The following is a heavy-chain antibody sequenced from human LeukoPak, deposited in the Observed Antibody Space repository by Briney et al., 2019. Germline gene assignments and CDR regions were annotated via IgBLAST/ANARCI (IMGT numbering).Heavy chain of an antibody. CDR2: IYHSGST. V-gene: IGHV4-4*02. Sequence: SGTLSLTCAVSGGSISSSNWWSWVRQPPGKGLEWIGEIYHSGSTNYNPSLKSRVTMSADTSKNQFSLKLSSVTAADTAVYYCARDGGYSYGDDAFDIWGQGTMVTVSS. CDR1: GGSISSSNW. CDR3: ARDGGYSYGDDAFDI. J-gene: IGHJ3*02. D-gene: IGHD5-18*01.